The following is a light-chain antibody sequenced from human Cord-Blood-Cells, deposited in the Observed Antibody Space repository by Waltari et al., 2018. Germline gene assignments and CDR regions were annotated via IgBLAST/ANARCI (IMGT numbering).Light chain of an antibody. J-gene: IGKJ4*01. CDR1: QSISSY. V-gene: IGKV1-39*01. Sequence: DIQMTQSPSSLSASVGDRVTITCRASQSISSYLNWYQQKPGKAPKLLIYAASSLQSGVPSRFSGSVSGTYFTLTISSLQPEDFATYYCQQSYSTPLTFGGGTKVEIK. CDR2: AAS. CDR3: QQSYSTPLT.